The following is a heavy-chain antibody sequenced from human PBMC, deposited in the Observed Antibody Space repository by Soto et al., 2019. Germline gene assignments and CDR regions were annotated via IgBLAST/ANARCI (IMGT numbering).Heavy chain of an antibody. J-gene: IGHJ4*02. CDR1: GGSIISYY. CDR2: IYYSGST. CDR3: ASYGDYYFDY. D-gene: IGHD4-17*01. V-gene: IGHV4-59*01. Sequence: PSETLSLTCTVSGGSIISYYWSWILQPPGKGLEWIGYIYYSGSTNYNPSLKSRVTISVDTSKNQFSLKLSSVTAADTAVYYCASYGDYYFDYWGQGTLVTVSS.